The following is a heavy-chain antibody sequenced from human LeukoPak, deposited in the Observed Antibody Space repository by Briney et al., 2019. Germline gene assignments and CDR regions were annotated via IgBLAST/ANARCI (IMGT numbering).Heavy chain of an antibody. D-gene: IGHD4-17*01. CDR3: ARVGDYGDYVNWFDP. CDR2: GYHIGST. Sequence: PSETLSLNCTVSGYSISSGYYWGWIRQPPGKGLEWIGSGYHIGSTYFNPSLRSRVTILIDIFKNQFSLKMSSVTAADTAIYYCARVGDYGDYVNWFDPWGPGTLVTVSS. J-gene: IGHJ5*02. CDR1: GYSISSGYY. V-gene: IGHV4-38-2*02.